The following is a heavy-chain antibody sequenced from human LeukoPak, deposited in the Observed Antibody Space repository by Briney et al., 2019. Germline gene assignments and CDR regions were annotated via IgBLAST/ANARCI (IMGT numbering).Heavy chain of an antibody. CDR2: INHSGST. Sequence: SETLSLTCAVYGGSFSGYYWSWIRQPPGKGLEWIGEINHSGSTNYNPSLKSRVTISVDTSKNQFSLKLSSVTAADTAVYYCASCSTSCYLNLFDYWGQGTLVTVSS. J-gene: IGHJ4*02. D-gene: IGHD2-2*01. V-gene: IGHV4-34*01. CDR1: GGSFSGYY. CDR3: ASCSTSCYLNLFDY.